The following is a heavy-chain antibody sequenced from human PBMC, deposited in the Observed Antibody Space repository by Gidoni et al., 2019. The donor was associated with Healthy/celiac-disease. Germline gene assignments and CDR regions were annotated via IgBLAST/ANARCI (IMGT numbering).Heavy chain of an antibody. CDR3: ARGRYGDYGMAFDI. J-gene: IGHJ3*02. CDR2: IWYDGSNK. CDR1: GFPFSSYG. V-gene: IGHV3-33*01. D-gene: IGHD4-17*01. Sequence: QVQLVESGGGVVQPGRSLRLSCAASGFPFSSYGMHWVRQAPGKGLEWVAVIWYDGSNKYYADSVKGRFTISRDNSKNTLYLQMNSLRAEDTAVYYCARGRYGDYGMAFDIWGQGTMVTVSS.